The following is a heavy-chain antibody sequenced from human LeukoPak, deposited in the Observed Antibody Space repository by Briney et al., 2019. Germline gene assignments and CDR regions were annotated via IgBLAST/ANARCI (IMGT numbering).Heavy chain of an antibody. Sequence: GSLGLSCAASGFTFSAYYMSWIRQAPGKNLEWLSYITDDSGTTRYADSVKGRFTISRDNAQNSLFLQMNSLRAEDTAMYFCARGYRTFDYWGQGTLVTVSS. J-gene: IGHJ4*02. D-gene: IGHD5-18*01. CDR3: ARGYRTFDY. V-gene: IGHV3-11*04. CDR2: ITDDSGTT. CDR1: GFTFSAYY.